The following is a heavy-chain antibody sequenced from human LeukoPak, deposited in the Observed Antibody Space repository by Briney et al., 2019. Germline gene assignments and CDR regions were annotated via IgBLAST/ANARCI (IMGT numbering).Heavy chain of an antibody. CDR1: GFTFSSYE. Sequence: GGSLGLSCIASGFTFSSYEMSWVRQAPGKGLEWVSYISSSSSGIFYADSVKGRFTISRDNAKNSLYLQMNSLRAEDTAVYYCARGFSYWGQGTLVTVSS. V-gene: IGHV3-48*03. J-gene: IGHJ4*02. CDR2: ISSSSSGI. CDR3: ARGFSY.